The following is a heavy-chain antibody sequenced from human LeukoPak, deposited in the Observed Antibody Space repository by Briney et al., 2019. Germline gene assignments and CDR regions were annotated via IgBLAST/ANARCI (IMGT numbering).Heavy chain of an antibody. D-gene: IGHD3-22*01. V-gene: IGHV7-4-1*02. J-gene: IGHJ6*03. CDR1: GYTFTSYA. CDR2: INTNTGNP. Sequence: ASVKVSCKASGYTFTSYAMNWVRQAPGQGLEWMGYINTNTGNPTYAQCFTGRFVFSLDTSVSTAYLQISSLKADDTAVYYCARERNDCYGSSGCVGDSYMDVWGKGTTVTVSS. CDR3: ARERNDCYGSSGCVGDSYMDV.